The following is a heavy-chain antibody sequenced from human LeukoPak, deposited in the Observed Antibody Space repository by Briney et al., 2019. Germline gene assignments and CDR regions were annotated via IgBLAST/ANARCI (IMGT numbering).Heavy chain of an antibody. D-gene: IGHD3-10*01. V-gene: IGHV4-39*07. J-gene: IGHJ5*02. CDR2: IFYSGST. Sequence: PSETLSLTCTVSGGSISSSTYYWGWIRQPPGKGLEWIGNIFYSGSTYYNPSLKSRVTLSVDTSKNQFSLKLSSVTAADTAVYYCARAGITMARFDPWGQGTLVTVSS. CDR1: GGSISSSTYY. CDR3: ARAGITMARFDP.